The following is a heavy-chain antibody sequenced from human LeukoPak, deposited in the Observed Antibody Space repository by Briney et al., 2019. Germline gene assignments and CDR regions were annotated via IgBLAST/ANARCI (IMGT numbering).Heavy chain of an antibody. V-gene: IGHV3-21*01. J-gene: IGHJ4*02. CDR2: ISSSSSYI. CDR3: ARDRGSGSYYPYYFDY. CDR1: GFTVSSNY. Sequence: PGGSLRLSCAASGFTVSSNYMSWVRQAPGKGLEWVSSISSSSSYIYYADSVKGRFTVSRDNAKNSLYLQMNSLRAEDTAVYYCARDRGSGSYYPYYFDYWGQGTLVTVSS. D-gene: IGHD3-10*01.